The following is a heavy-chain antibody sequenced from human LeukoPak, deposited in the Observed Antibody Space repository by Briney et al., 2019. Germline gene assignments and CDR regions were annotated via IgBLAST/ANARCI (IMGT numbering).Heavy chain of an antibody. D-gene: IGHD3-22*01. CDR1: GYSFTSYW. Sequence: GESLKISCKGSGYSFTSYWIGWVRQMPGKGLEWIGIIYPGDSDTRYSPSFQGQVTISADKSISTAYLQWSSLKASDTAMYYCARRGSGITMIAGGYYFDYWGQGTLVTVSS. CDR2: IYPGDSDT. V-gene: IGHV5-51*01. J-gene: IGHJ4*02. CDR3: ARRGSGITMIAGGYYFDY.